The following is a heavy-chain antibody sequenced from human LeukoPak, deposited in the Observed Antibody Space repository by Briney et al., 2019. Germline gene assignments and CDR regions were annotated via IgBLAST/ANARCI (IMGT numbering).Heavy chain of an antibody. Sequence: ASVKVSCKASGYTFTGYYMHWVRQAPGQGLEWMGRINPNSGGTNSAQKFQGRLTMTTDTSTSTAFMELRSLSSDDTAVYYCARSYYHDSTNYQGSDYWGQGTLVTVSS. CDR3: ARSYYHDSTNYQGSDY. CDR1: GYTFTGYY. D-gene: IGHD3-22*01. J-gene: IGHJ4*02. V-gene: IGHV1-2*06. CDR2: INPNSGGT.